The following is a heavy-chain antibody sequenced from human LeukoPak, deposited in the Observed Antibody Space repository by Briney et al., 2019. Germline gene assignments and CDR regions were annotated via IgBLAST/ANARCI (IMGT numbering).Heavy chain of an antibody. V-gene: IGHV4-4*07. CDR3: ARDRGSGWYDY. Sequence: SETLSLTCTVSGGSISRDYWNWIRQPAGKGLEWIGRIQSSGSPNYNPSLKSRLTMSVDTSKNQFSLKLSSVTTADTAVYYCARDRGSGWYDYWGQGTLVTVSS. D-gene: IGHD6-19*01. CDR1: GGSISRDY. CDR2: IQSSGSP. J-gene: IGHJ4*02.